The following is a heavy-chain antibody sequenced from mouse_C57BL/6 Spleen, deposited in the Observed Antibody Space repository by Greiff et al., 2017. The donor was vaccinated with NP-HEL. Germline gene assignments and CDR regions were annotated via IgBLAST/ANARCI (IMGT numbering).Heavy chain of an antibody. CDR2: IYPRDGST. V-gene: IGHV1-78*01. CDR3: ARTKDAQPRVYFDY. Sequence: VNLVESDAELVKPGASVKISCKVSGYTFTDHTIHWMKQRPEQGLEWIGYIYPRDGSTKYNEKFKGKATLTADKSSSTAYMQLNSLTSEDSAVYCGARTKDAQPRVYFDYWGQGTTLTVSS. D-gene: IGHD3-2*02. J-gene: IGHJ2*01. CDR1: GYTFTDHT.